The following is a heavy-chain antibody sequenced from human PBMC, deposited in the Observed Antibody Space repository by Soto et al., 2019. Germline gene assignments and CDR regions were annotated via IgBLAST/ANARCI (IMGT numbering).Heavy chain of an antibody. D-gene: IGHD3-22*01. Sequence: WGSLRLSCRTSGFTFTNAWMNWVRLTAGNGLTWVGRIKSKSDGETAEYAAPVKGRFIISRDDSTDTRYLEMNNLTSEDSAVYYCPTIVLVPFDHWGQRVLFTVYS. CDR2: IKSKSDGETA. CDR1: GFTFTNAW. CDR3: PTIVLVPFDH. V-gene: IGHV3-15*01. J-gene: IGHJ4*02.